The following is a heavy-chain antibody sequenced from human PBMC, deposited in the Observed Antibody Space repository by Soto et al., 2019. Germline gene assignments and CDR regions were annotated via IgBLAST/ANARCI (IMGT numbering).Heavy chain of an antibody. V-gene: IGHV3-30-3*01. D-gene: IGHD3-22*01. CDR2: ISYDGSNK. J-gene: IGHJ4*02. Sequence: QVQLVESGGGVVQPGRSLRLSCAASGFTFSSYAMHWVRQAPGKGLEWVAVISYDGSNKYYADSVKGRFTISRDNSENTLYLQMNSLRAEDTAVYYCARDYSTMIVVVIGRLDYWGQGTLVTVSS. CDR1: GFTFSSYA. CDR3: ARDYSTMIVVVIGRLDY.